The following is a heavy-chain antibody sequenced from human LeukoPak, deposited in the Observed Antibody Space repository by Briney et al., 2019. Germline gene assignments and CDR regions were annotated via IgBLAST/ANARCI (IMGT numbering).Heavy chain of an antibody. J-gene: IGHJ4*02. D-gene: IGHD6-13*01. CDR2: ISYDGSNK. V-gene: IGHV3-30*18. CDR1: GFTFSSYG. CDR3: AKESSWYEYYFDY. Sequence: GGSLRLSCAASGFTFSSYGMHWVRQAPGKGLEWVAVISYDGSNKYYADSVKGRFTISRDNSKNTLYLQMNSLRAEDTAVYYCAKESSWYEYYFDYWGQGTLVTVSS.